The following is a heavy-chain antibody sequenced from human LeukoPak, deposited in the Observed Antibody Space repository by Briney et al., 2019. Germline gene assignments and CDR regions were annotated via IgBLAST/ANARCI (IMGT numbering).Heavy chain of an antibody. Sequence: ASVKVSCKASGYSFTSCGISWVRQAPGQGLEWMGWISAYNGNTRSAQKFQGRVTMTTDTSTSTAYMELRSLRFDDTAVFYCVRDLGVDTSMILFDFWGQGTLVTVSS. D-gene: IGHD5-18*01. CDR1: GYSFTSCG. CDR3: VRDLGVDTSMILFDF. V-gene: IGHV1-18*01. CDR2: ISAYNGNT. J-gene: IGHJ4*02.